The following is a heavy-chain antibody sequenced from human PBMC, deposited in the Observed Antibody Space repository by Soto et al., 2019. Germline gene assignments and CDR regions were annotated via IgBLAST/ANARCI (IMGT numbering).Heavy chain of an antibody. V-gene: IGHV3-23*01. CDR1: GCTFRSHA. CDR2: ISGSGGST. Sequence: PGGPMRVSCAAAGCTFRSHAMSWVRQAQGKGLEWVSAISGSGGSTYYADSVKGRFTISRDNSKNTLYLQMNSLRAEDTAVYYCAKGPYSSGWHAVDYWGQGTLVTVSS. CDR3: AKGPYSSGWHAVDY. J-gene: IGHJ4*02. D-gene: IGHD6-19*01.